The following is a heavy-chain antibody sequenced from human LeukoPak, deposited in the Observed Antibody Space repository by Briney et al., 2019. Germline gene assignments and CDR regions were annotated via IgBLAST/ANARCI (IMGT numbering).Heavy chain of an antibody. CDR2: IYYSGSTSGST. CDR3: ARQGGSVLHYSDY. J-gene: IGHJ4*02. V-gene: IGHV4-39*01. D-gene: IGHD5-12*01. CDR1: GGSISSSSYY. Sequence: PSETLSLTCTVSGGSISSSSYYWGWLRQPPGKGLEWIGSIYYSGSTSGSTYYNPSLKSGVTISVDTSKNQFSLELSSVTAADTAVYYCARQGGSVLHYSDYWGQGTLVTVSS.